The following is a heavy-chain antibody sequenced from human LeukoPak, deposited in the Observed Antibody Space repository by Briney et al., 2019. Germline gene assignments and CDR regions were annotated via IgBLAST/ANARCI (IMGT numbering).Heavy chain of an antibody. CDR1: GFTFSSYG. CDR3: AREKRAAANWFDP. CDR2: ISYDGSNK. Sequence: GGSLRLSCAASGFTFSSYGMHWVRQAPGKGLEWVAVISYDGSNKYYADSVKGRFTISRDNSKNTLYLQMNSLRAEDTAVYYCAREKRAAANWFDPWGQGTLVTVSS. J-gene: IGHJ5*02. V-gene: IGHV3-30*03. D-gene: IGHD6-25*01.